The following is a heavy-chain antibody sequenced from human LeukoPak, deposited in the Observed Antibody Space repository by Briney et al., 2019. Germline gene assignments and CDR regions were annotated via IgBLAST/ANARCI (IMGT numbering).Heavy chain of an antibody. V-gene: IGHV3-64D*06. D-gene: IGHD4-17*01. Sequence: GGSLRLSCAASGFTFSTYTMHWVHQAPGKGLEYVSAISSNGGSTYYADSVKGRFTISRDNSKNTLYLQMSSLRAEDTAVYYCVKDNDYGDYAGVFDYWGQGTLVTVSS. CDR3: VKDNDYGDYAGVFDY. CDR2: ISSNGGST. CDR1: GFTFSTYT. J-gene: IGHJ4*02.